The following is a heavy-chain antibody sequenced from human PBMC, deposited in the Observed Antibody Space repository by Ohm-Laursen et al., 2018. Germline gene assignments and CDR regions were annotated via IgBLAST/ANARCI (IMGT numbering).Heavy chain of an antibody. D-gene: IGHD3-22*01. CDR1: GFTFDDYA. CDR3: SKGGGNYYDGSGYQNYFDY. Sequence: SLRLSCSASGFTFDDYAMHWVRQAPGKGLEWVSGISWNSGSIGYADSVKGRFTISRDNAKNSLYLQMNSLRAEDTALYYCSKGGGNYYDGSGYQNYFDYWGQGTLVTVSS. J-gene: IGHJ4*02. CDR2: ISWNSGSI. V-gene: IGHV3-9*01.